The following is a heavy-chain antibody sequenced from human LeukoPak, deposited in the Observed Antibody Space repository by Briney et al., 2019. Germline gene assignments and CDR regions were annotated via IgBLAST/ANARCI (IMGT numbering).Heavy chain of an antibody. J-gene: IGHJ4*02. CDR3: ARDRGGVLMVYAKPPFDY. V-gene: IGHV1-69*04. D-gene: IGHD2-8*01. CDR1: GGTFSSYA. CDR2: ITTILGIA. Sequence: SLKVSCKASGGTFSSYAISWVRQAPGQGLEWMGRITTILGIANYAQKFQGRVTITADKSTSTAYMELSSLRSEDTAVYYCARDRGGVLMVYAKPPFDYWGEGTLVSVSS.